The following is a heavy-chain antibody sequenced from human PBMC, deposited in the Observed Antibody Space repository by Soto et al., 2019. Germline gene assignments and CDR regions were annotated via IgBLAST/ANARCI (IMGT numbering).Heavy chain of an antibody. D-gene: IGHD6-19*01. CDR1: GGIFSNYA. CDR3: ARDLSFGSGWYVWFDP. V-gene: IGHV1-69*06. CDR2: VTPYFGSV. Sequence: QVQLVQSGAEVKKPGSSVKVSCKASGGIFSNYAITWVRQAPGQGLEWMGGVTPYFGSVDYAQRFQGRLTISADKSTNTAYMELSSLRFEDTAVYYCARDLSFGSGWYVWFDPWGQGTLVIVSS. J-gene: IGHJ5*02.